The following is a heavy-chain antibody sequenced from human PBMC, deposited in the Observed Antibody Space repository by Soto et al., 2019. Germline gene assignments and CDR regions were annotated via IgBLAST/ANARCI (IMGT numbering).Heavy chain of an antibody. CDR1: GYTFTGYY. J-gene: IGHJ6*02. CDR2: INPNSGGT. CDR3: ARDHGYCSGGSCCYYYYGMDV. Sequence: ASVKVSCKASGYTFTGYYMHWVRQAPGQGLEWMGWINPNSGGTNYAQKFQGRVTMTRDTSISTAYMELSRLRSDDTAVYYCARDHGYCSGGSCCYYYYGMDVWGQGTTVTVSS. V-gene: IGHV1-2*02. D-gene: IGHD2-15*01.